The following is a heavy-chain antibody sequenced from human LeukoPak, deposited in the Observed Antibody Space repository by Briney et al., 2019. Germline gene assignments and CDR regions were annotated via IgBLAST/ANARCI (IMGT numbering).Heavy chain of an antibody. Sequence: PSETLSLTCAVSGGSISSYYWSWIRQPPGKGLEWIGYIYYSGSTNYNPSLKSRVTISVDTSNNQFSLKLSSVTAADTAVYYCARGGGSYYYNYWGQGTLVTVSS. V-gene: IGHV4-59*01. J-gene: IGHJ4*02. CDR2: IYYSGST. D-gene: IGHD1-26*01. CDR3: ARGGGSYYYNY. CDR1: GGSISSYY.